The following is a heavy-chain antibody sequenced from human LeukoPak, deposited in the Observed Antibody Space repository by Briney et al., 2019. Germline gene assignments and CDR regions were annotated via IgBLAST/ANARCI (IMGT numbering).Heavy chain of an antibody. CDR1: VYTDTSYE. V-gene: IGHV1-8*01. CDR3: ARGSVGARMDY. Sequence: ASVKVSRKASVYTDTSYEINWVRQATGQGLEWLGWMNPNSGNTGYAQKFQGRVTMTRNTSISTAYMELSSLRSEDTAVYYCARGSVGARMDYWGQGTLVTVSS. CDR2: MNPNSGNT. D-gene: IGHD1-26*01. J-gene: IGHJ4*02.